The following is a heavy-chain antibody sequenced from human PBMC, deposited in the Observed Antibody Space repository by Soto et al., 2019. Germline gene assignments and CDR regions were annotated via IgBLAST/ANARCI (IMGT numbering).Heavy chain of an antibody. J-gene: IGHJ5*02. CDR3: ARAYYHASGYGLAP. V-gene: IGHV4-39*07. CDR1: GGSISSSSYY. Sequence: SETLSLTCTVSGGSISSSSYYWGWIRQPPGKGLEWIGSIYYSGSTYYNPSLKSRVIISVDTSKNQFSLSLNSVTAADTAVYYCARAYYHASGYGLAPWGQGTLVTVS. D-gene: IGHD3-22*01. CDR2: IYYSGST.